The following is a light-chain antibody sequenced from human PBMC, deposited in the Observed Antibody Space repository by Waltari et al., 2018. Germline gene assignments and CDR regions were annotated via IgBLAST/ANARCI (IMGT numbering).Light chain of an antibody. J-gene: IGKJ5*01. CDR2: SVS. V-gene: IGKV3-15*01. CDR1: QSIRSE. CDR3: QQYNNWPQIT. Sequence: EIVMTQFPATLSVSPGDSVTLSCRASQSIRSELAWYQQKPGPAPRLLLYSVSTRATGIPARFSGSGSGTDFTFTISGLQSEDFADYYCQQYNNWPQITFGQGTRLEIK.